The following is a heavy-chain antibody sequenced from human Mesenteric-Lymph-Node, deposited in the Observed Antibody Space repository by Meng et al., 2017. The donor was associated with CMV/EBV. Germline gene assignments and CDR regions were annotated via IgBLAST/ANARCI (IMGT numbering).Heavy chain of an antibody. CDR1: GFIFSSSW. D-gene: IGHD3-3*01. Sequence: GESLKISCAASGFIFSSSWMHWVRQAPGKGLEWVSVIYSGGSTYYADSVKGRFTISRDNSKNTLYLQMNSLRAEDTAVYYCARTIPPDYWGQGTLVTVSS. V-gene: IGHV3-66*02. J-gene: IGHJ4*02. CDR3: ARTIPPDY. CDR2: IYSGGST.